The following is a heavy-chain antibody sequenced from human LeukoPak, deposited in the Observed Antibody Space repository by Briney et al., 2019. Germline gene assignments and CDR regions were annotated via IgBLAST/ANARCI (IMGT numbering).Heavy chain of an antibody. Sequence: GGSLRLSCAASGFTFSIYAMSWVRQAPGKGLEWVSPITDSGGDTYLADFVKGRLTISRDNSKNTLYLQMNSLRVEDTAVYYCAKGSSSSRPYYFDFWGQGTLVTVSS. CDR2: ITDSGGDT. D-gene: IGHD6-6*01. V-gene: IGHV3-23*01. J-gene: IGHJ4*02. CDR1: GFTFSIYA. CDR3: AKGSSSSRPYYFDF.